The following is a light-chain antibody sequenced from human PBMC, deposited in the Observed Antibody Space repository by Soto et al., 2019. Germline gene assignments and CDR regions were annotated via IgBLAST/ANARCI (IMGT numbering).Light chain of an antibody. V-gene: IGKV1-9*01. CDR3: QQIDSYPRT. J-gene: IGKJ1*01. CDR1: QGISS. CDR2: AAS. Sequence: IQLTQSPSSLSASVGDRVTITCRAGQGISSLAWYQQKPGKAPNLLISAASTLQTGVPSRFSGSGSGTDFALTISSLQPEDFATYYCQQIDSYPRTFGQGTKVDIK.